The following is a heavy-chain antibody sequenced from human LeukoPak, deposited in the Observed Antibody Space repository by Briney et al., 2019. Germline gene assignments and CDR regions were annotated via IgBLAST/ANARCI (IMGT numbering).Heavy chain of an antibody. CDR1: NDSISSGDYY. CDR3: VREILYCSGGSCYRGPFDN. Sequence: SETLSLTCTVSNDSISSGDYYWNWIRQPPGKGLEWIGYIFHRGGTSYNPSLKSRILFSVDTSQNQFSLKLNSVTAADTAVYYCVREILYCSGGSCYRGPFDNWGQETLVTVSA. CDR2: IFHRGGT. J-gene: IGHJ4*02. V-gene: IGHV4-30-4*01. D-gene: IGHD2-15*01.